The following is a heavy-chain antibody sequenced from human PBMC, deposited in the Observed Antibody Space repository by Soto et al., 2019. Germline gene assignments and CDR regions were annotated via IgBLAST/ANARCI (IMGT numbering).Heavy chain of an antibody. V-gene: IGHV3-30*18. D-gene: IGHD5-18*01. CDR2: ISYDGSNK. CDR1: GFTFSSYG. J-gene: IGHJ4*02. Sequence: QVQLVESGGGVVQPGRSLRLSCAASGFTFSSYGMHWVRQAPGKGLEWVAVISYDGSNKYYADSVKGRFTISRDNSKNTLYLQMNSLRAEDTAVYYCAKERGYSYGYGLDYWGQGTLVTVSS. CDR3: AKERGYSYGYGLDY.